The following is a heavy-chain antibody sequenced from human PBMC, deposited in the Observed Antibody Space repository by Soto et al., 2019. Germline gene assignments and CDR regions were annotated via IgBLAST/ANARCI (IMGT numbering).Heavy chain of an antibody. J-gene: IGHJ4*02. CDR1: GLAISNYA. CDR2: ISYNGNSQ. V-gene: IGHV3-30-3*01. D-gene: IGHD3-3*01. CDR3: ARESSIFGVVPPPVY. Sequence: PMRLSCTASGLAISNYAMHRVRQNQDKGLEWVAVISYNGNSQYYADSVKGRFTISKDNSKNTLYLQMNSLRAEDTAVYYCARESSIFGVVPPPVYWGQGTLVTVSS.